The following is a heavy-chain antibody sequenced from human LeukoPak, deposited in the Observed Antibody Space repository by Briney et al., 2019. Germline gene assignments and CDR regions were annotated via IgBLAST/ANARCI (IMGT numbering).Heavy chain of an antibody. D-gene: IGHD3-3*01. CDR1: GLNFRSFW. J-gene: IGHJ6*02. CDR2: IKQDETEK. V-gene: IGHV3-7*02. CDR3: ARITIFGVVPLYGMDV. Sequence: GGSLRLSCAVSGLNFRSFWMSWVRQAPGKGLEWVANIKQDETEKFYVDSVKGRFTTSRDNAKNTLYLQMNSLRAEDTAVYYCARITIFGVVPLYGMDVWGQGTTVTVSS.